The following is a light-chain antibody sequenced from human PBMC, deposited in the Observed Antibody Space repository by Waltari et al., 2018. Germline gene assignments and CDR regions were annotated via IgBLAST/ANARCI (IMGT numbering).Light chain of an antibody. CDR2: RNE. CDR1: NSNIGGNY. V-gene: IGLV1-47*01. Sequence: QSVVTQPPSTSATPGQRVIMSCSGSNSNIGGNYVYWYQQLPGMAPKPLIYRNEQRAAGVPDRVSGSKSGTSASLAVSGLRSEDEGDYYCATWDDTLDSPVFGGGTKLTVL. J-gene: IGLJ3*02. CDR3: ATWDDTLDSPV.